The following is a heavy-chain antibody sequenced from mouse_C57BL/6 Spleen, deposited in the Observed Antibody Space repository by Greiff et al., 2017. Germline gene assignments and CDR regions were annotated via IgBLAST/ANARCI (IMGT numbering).Heavy chain of an antibody. CDR3: TTRWVVATDY. CDR1: GFNIKDDY. Sequence: VQLQQSGAELVRPGASVKLSCTASGFNIKDDYMHWVKQRPEQGLEWIGWLDPENGDTEYASKFQGKATITADTSSKTAYLQLSSLTSEDTAGYYCTTRWVVATDYWGQGTTLTVSS. J-gene: IGHJ2*01. CDR2: LDPENGDT. D-gene: IGHD1-1*01. V-gene: IGHV14-4*01.